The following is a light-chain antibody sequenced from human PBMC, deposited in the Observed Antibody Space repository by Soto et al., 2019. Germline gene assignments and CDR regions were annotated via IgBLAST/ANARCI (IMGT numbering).Light chain of an antibody. CDR2: GNS. Sequence: QSVLTQPPSVSGAPGQRVTISCTGSSSNIGAGYDVHWYQQLPGTAPKLLIYGNSNRPSGVPDRFSGSKSGNTASLTISGRQAEDEADYYCSSYTSSSTLVVFGGGTKLTVL. CDR1: SSNIGAGYD. V-gene: IGLV1-40*01. J-gene: IGLJ2*01. CDR3: SSYTSSSTLVV.